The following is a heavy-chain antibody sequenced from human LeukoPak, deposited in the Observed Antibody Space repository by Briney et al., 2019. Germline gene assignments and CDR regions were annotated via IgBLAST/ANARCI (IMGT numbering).Heavy chain of an antibody. D-gene: IGHD2-15*01. CDR2: LSASGGST. Sequence: GGSLRLSCAASGFTFSSYAMSWVRQAPGKGLEWVSVLSASGGSTYYGDSVKGRFTISRDNSKNTLYLQMDSLRAEDTAVYYCAKVYRRGVVAAINAYYFDYWGQGTLVTVSS. CDR3: AKVYRRGVVAAINAYYFDY. J-gene: IGHJ4*02. V-gene: IGHV3-23*01. CDR1: GFTFSSYA.